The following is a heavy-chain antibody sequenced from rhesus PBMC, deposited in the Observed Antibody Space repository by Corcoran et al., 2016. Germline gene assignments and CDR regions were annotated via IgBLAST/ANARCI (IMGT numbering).Heavy chain of an antibody. V-gene: IGHV3-16*02. CDR1: GFTFSNYW. D-gene: IGHD4-35*01. J-gene: IGHJ4*01. CDR3: VTVSTLLAY. CDR2: IKNKADGGTA. Sequence: EVQLVESGGGLVQPGGSLRLSCAASGFTFSNYWMSWVRQAPGKGMDEVGSIKNKADGGTAAYDESVKCRFTISRDDSKNTLYLQMNSLKTEDTAVYYCVTVSTLLAYWGQGVLVTVSS.